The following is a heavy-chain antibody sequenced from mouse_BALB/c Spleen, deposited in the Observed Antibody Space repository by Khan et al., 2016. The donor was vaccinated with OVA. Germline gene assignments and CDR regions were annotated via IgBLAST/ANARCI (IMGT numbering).Heavy chain of an antibody. CDR2: IWAGRST. CDR3: ARSKYLARY. CDR1: GYSLTRYG. J-gene: IGHJ2*01. D-gene: IGHD3-3*01. V-gene: IGHV2-9*02. Sequence: QMQLEESGPGLVAPSQSLSITCTVYGYSLTRYGVHWVRQPPGKGLEWLGLIWAGRSTNYNWALMSRLSISIDNSKSLVFLIINSLQTDDTALYYCARSKYLARYWGQGTTLTVST.